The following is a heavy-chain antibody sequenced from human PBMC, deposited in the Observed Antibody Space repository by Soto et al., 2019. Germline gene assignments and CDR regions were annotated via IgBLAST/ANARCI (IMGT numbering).Heavy chain of an antibody. V-gene: IGHV3-23*01. D-gene: IGHD6-19*01. CDR2: IAASGATT. J-gene: IGHJ4*02. CDR3: AKDRGGSGWRFDY. Sequence: VGSLRLSCAASGFTFGNYAMSWVRQAPGKGLEWVSAIAASGATTYYADSVKGRLTVSRDNSKNTLYLQMNSLRAEDTAVYYCAKDRGGSGWRFDYWGQGTLVTVSS. CDR1: GFTFGNYA.